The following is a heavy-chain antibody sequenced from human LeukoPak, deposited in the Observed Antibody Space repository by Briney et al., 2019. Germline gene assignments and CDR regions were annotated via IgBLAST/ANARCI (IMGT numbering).Heavy chain of an antibody. Sequence: PSETLSLTCTVSGGSISSGDYYWSWIRQPPGKGLEWIGYIYYSGSTYYSPSLKSRVTISVDTSKNQFSLKLSSVTAADTAVYYCARADIVVVPAAHYYFDYWGQGTLVTVSS. D-gene: IGHD2-2*01. J-gene: IGHJ4*02. CDR3: ARADIVVVPAAHYYFDY. CDR2: IYYSGST. CDR1: GGSISSGDYY. V-gene: IGHV4-30-4*08.